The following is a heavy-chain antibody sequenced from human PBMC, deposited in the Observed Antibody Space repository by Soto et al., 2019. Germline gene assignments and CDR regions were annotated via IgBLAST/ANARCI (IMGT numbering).Heavy chain of an antibody. CDR2: ISYDGSNK. D-gene: IGHD2-2*01. CDR1: GFTFSSYG. V-gene: IGHV3-30*18. CDR3: AKDPVPGYCSSTSCYGFGYLQH. J-gene: IGHJ1*01. Sequence: PGGSLRLSCAASGFTFSSYGMHWVRQAPGKGLEWVAVISYDGSNKYYADSVKGRFTISRDNSKNTLYLQMNSLRAEDTAVYYCAKDPVPGYCSSTSCYGFGYLQHWGQGTLVTVSS.